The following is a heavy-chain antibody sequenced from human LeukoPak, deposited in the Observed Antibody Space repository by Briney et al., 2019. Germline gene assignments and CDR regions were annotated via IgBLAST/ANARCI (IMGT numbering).Heavy chain of an antibody. CDR3: AAVSPDTAMVRGVIDY. Sequence: ASVKVSCKASGFTFTSSAVQWVRQARGQRFEWVGWIVVGSGNTNYAQKYQERVTITRDMSTSTAYMELSSLRSEDTAVSYCAAVSPDTAMVRGVIDYWGQGTLVTVSS. CDR1: GFTFTSSA. V-gene: IGHV1-58*01. CDR2: IVVGSGNT. J-gene: IGHJ4*02. D-gene: IGHD5-18*01.